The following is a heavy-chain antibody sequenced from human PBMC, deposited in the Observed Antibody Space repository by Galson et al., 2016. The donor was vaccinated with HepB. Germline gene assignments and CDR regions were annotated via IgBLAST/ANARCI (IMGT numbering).Heavy chain of an antibody. CDR2: IRSKPNNYAT. J-gene: IGHJ4*02. CDR3: TRRTYYYDRSGCSPFDY. D-gene: IGHD3-22*01. V-gene: IGHV3-73*01. Sequence: SLRLSCAASGFTFSGSAIHWVRQASGKGLEWVGRIRSKPNNYATAYAASVKGRFTVSRDDSKNTVYLQMNSLKTEDTAVYYCTRRTYYYDRSGCSPFDYWGQGTLVTVSS. CDR1: GFTFSGSA.